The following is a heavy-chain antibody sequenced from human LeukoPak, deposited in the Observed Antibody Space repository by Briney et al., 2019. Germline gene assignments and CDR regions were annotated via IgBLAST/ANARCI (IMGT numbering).Heavy chain of an antibody. D-gene: IGHD5-24*01. V-gene: IGHV3-74*01. CDR1: GFTFSSYW. CDR3: ARRAPTRYFDY. CDR2: INNGGSTT. J-gene: IGHJ4*02. Sequence: GGSLRLSCAASGFTFSSYWMHWVRQAPGKGLVWVSAINNGGSTTAYADSVKGRFTISRDNAKNTLYLQMNSLRAEDTAVYYCARRAPTRYFDYWGQGTLVTVSS.